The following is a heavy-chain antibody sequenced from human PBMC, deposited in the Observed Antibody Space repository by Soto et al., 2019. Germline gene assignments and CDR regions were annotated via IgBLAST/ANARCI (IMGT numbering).Heavy chain of an antibody. V-gene: IGHV4-39*01. CDR1: GGSISSSSYY. CDR3: VSGRGGYTIFGVVTEYDFLAFDI. Sequence: SETLSLTCTVSGGSISSSSYYWGWIRQPPGKGLEWIGSIYYSGSTYYNPSLKSRVTISVDTSKNQFSLKLSSVTAADTAVYYCVSGRGGYTIFGVVTEYDFLAFDIWGQGTMVTVSS. J-gene: IGHJ3*02. CDR2: IYYSGST. D-gene: IGHD3-3*01.